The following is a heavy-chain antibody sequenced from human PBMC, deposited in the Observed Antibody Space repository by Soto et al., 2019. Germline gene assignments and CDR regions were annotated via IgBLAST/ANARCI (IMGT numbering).Heavy chain of an antibody. CDR2: ISDYNGNT. J-gene: IGHJ4*02. Sequence: QVHLVQSGAEVQKPGASVKVSCKASGYTFTGYGITWVRQAPGQGFGWMGWISDYNGNTNYAQMLLGRVTMTTDTSTSTAYMELMSLRSDDTSVYYCARGISVLDQFDYWGQGTLVSVSS. D-gene: IGHD2-15*01. V-gene: IGHV1-18*01. CDR1: GYTFTGYG. CDR3: ARGISVLDQFDY.